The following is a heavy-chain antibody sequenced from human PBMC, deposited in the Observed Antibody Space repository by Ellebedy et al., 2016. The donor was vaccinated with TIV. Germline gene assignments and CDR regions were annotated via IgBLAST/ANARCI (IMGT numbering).Heavy chain of an antibody. CDR3: ARSHQGVFDH. Sequence: MPGGSLRLSCTVSGGSINYYWSWIRQPPGKGLEWIGYIHYSGSTNYNPSLKSRFTISVDTSRNQFSLKLRSVTAADTAMYYCARSHQGVFDHWGQGTLVTVSS. V-gene: IGHV4-59*01. J-gene: IGHJ4*02. CDR2: IHYSGST. CDR1: GGSINYY. D-gene: IGHD3-16*01.